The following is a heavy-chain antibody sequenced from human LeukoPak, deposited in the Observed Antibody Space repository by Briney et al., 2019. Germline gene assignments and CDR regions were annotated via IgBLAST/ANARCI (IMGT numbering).Heavy chain of an antibody. CDR3: AKEYSSSSYYYYGMDV. J-gene: IGHJ6*02. CDR2: ISGSGGST. D-gene: IGHD6-6*01. CDR1: GFTFSSYA. V-gene: IGHV3-23*01. Sequence: SGGSLRLSCAASGFTFSSYAMSWVRQAPGKGLEWVSAISGSGGSTYYADSVKGRFTISRDNCKNTLYLQMNSLRAEDTAVYYCAKEYSSSSYYYYGMDVWGQGTTVTVSS.